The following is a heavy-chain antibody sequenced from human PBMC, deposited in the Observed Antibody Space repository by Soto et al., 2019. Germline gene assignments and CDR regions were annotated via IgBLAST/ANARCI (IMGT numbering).Heavy chain of an antibody. CDR1: GDSISSGSSY. Sequence: QVHLQESGPGLVKPSQTLSLTCTVSGDSISSGSSYWSWIRQHPGKGLEWIGYFHYSGGTHYNPSFTSRATLSEDTSKNQFSLKLSSVTAADTAVYYCARGDQLWSFDYWGQGTLVTVSS. D-gene: IGHD5-18*01. CDR2: FHYSGGT. V-gene: IGHV4-31*03. CDR3: ARGDQLWSFDY. J-gene: IGHJ4*02.